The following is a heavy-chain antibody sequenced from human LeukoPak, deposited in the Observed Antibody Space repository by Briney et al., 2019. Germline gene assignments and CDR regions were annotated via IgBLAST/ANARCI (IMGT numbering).Heavy chain of an antibody. D-gene: IGHD6-13*01. J-gene: IGHJ4*02. CDR1: GVSIKYDGYY. V-gene: IGHV4-61*05. CDR2: IYYSGST. Sequence: SETLSLTCTVSGVSIKYDGYYWAWMRQSPGKGLEWIGYIYYSGSTNYNPSLKSRVTISVDTSKNQFSLKLSSVTAADTAVYYCARSLRGIAAAGFDYWGQGTLVTVSS. CDR3: ARSLRGIAAAGFDY.